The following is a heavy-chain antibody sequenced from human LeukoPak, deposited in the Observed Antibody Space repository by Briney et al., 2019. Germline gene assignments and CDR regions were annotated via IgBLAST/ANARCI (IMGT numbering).Heavy chain of an antibody. V-gene: IGHV3-23*01. D-gene: IGHD3-3*01. CDR2: ISGSGGST. CDR3: AKDRGGDFWSGYLGDDAFDI. CDR1: GFTFSSYA. Sequence: PGGSLRLSCAASGFTFSSYAMSWVRQAPGKGLEWVSAISGSGGSTYYADSVKGRLTISRDNSKNTLYLQMNSLRAEDTAVYYCAKDRGGDFWSGYLGDDAFDIWGQGTMVTVSS. J-gene: IGHJ3*02.